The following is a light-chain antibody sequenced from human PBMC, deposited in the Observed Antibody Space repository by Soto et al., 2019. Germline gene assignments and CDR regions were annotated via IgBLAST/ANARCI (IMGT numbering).Light chain of an antibody. V-gene: IGLV2-23*03. CDR3: CSYAGSSTFV. CDR1: SSDVGSYNL. Sequence: QSALTQPASVSGSPGQSITISGTGTSSDVGSYNLVSWYQQHPGKAPKLMIYEGSKRPSGVSNRFSGSKSGNTASLTISGLQAEDEADYYCCSYAGSSTFVFGGGTQLTVL. CDR2: EGS. J-gene: IGLJ3*02.